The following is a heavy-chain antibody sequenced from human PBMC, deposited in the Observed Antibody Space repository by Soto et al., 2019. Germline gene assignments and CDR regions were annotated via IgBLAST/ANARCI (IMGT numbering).Heavy chain of an antibody. J-gene: IGHJ6*02. D-gene: IGHD5-18*01. V-gene: IGHV3-43*01. CDR3: AKDSHSYGSTYYYYGMDV. CDR1: GFTFDDYT. CDR2: ISWDGGST. Sequence: GGSLRLSCAASGFTFDDYTMHWVRQAPGKGLEWVSLISWDGGSTYYADSVKGRFTISRDNSKNSLYLQMNSLRTEDTALYYCAKDSHSYGSTYYYYGMDVWGQGTTVTVSS.